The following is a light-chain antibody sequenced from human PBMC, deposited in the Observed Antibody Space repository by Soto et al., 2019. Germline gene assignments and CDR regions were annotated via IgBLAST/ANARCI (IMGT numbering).Light chain of an antibody. V-gene: IGLV2-14*01. J-gene: IGLJ2*01. CDR3: SSYTSISTVV. CDR1: SSDVGGYNY. Sequence: QSALTQPASVSGSPGQSITISCTGTSSDVGGYNYVSWYQQHPGKAPKLMIYDVSNRPSGVSNRFSGSKSGNTASLTISGIQAEDEADYYCSSYTSISTVVFGAGTKLTVL. CDR2: DVS.